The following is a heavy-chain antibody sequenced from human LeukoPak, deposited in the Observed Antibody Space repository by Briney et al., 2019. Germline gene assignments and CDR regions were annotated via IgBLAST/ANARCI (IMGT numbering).Heavy chain of an antibody. V-gene: IGHV1-3*01. CDR2: INAGNGNT. J-gene: IGHJ6*04. CDR1: GYTFTSYA. D-gene: IGHD3-10*01. Sequence: ASVKVSCKASGYTFTSYAMHWVRQAPGQRLEWMGWINAGNGNTKHSQKFQGRVTITRDTSASTAYMELSSLRSEDTAVYYCARVRMVRGVISYYYGMDVWGKGTTVTVSS. CDR3: ARVRMVRGVISYYYGMDV.